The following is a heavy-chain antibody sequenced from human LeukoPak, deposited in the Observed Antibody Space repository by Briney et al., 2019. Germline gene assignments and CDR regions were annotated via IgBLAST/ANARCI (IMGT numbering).Heavy chain of an antibody. CDR1: GYSISSGYY. CDR3: AREGDTASGWFDP. J-gene: IGHJ5*02. V-gene: IGHV4-38-2*02. D-gene: IGHD5-18*01. CDR2: YYHSGST. Sequence: SETLSLTCTVSGYSISSGYYWGWIRQPPGKGLEWIGSYYHSGSTYYNTTLKSRVNISVDTSKNQCSLKLSSVTVADTAVYYCAREGDTASGWFDPWGQGTLVTVSS.